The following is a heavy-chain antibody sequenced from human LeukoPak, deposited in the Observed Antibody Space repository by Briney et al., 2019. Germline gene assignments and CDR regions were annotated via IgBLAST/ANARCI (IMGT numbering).Heavy chain of an antibody. J-gene: IGHJ1*01. Sequence: PGGSLRLSCAASGFTFSSYSMNWVRQAPGKGLEWVSYISSSSSTIYYADSVKGRFTISRDNAKNSLYLQMNSLRAEDTAVYYCAKDQGSPPGYFQHWGQGTLVTVSS. CDR3: AKDQGSPPGYFQH. D-gene: IGHD2-15*01. CDR1: GFTFSSYS. CDR2: ISSSSSTI. V-gene: IGHV3-48*01.